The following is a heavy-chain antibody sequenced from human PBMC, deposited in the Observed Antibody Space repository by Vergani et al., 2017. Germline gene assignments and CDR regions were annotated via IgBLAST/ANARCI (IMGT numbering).Heavy chain of an antibody. CDR3: ARDCSGGGGDFSAGWYFDL. D-gene: IGHD2-21*02. CDR1: GGHFKNSA. CDR2: ILTFFGTT. J-gene: IGHJ2*01. V-gene: IGHV1-69*13. Sequence: QVQLVQSGAEVKKPGSSVKVSCKASGGHFKNSAFSWVRQVPGQGLEWMGTILTFFGTTDYAPKLQARVTIIADDFKKTVDMQLSNLVSEDTAVYYCARDCSGGGGDFSAGWYFDLWGRGTLVTVSS.